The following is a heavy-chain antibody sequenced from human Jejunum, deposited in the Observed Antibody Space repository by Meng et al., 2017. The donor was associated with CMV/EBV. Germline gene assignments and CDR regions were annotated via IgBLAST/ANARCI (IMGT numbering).Heavy chain of an antibody. D-gene: IGHD2-21*02. CDR2: IKGDGSGI. CDR3: GRERWGLGEY. V-gene: IGHV3-74*01. CDR1: GITCSKDW. J-gene: IGHJ4*02. Sequence: RSCVACGITCSKDWMLGVRQAPGKGVVWVSHIKGDGSGIAYGDSVKGRFTISRDNAKNTLYLQMNSLTVEDTAVYYCGRERWGLGEYWGQGTVVTVSS.